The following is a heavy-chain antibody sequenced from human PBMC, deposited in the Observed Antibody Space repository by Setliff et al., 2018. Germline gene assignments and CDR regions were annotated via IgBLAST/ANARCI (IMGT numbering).Heavy chain of an antibody. Sequence: PSETLSLTCTVSGLSLSSTTYYWAWVRQPPGKGLEWIGSVSYFGSGYYNPSLRGRVATSLDTSKNQFSLTLTSLTAADTAVYYCARAQVVFAISAVVWYFEVWGRGTQVTVSS. D-gene: IGHD2-21*01. V-gene: IGHV4-39*07. CDR1: GLSLSSTTYY. CDR2: VSYFGSG. J-gene: IGHJ2*01. CDR3: ARAQVVFAISAVVWYFEV.